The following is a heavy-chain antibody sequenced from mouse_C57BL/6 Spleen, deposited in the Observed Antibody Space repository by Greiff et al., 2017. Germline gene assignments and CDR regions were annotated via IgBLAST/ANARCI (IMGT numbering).Heavy chain of an antibody. CDR2: IYPGDGDT. Sequence: QVQLQQSGPELVKPGASVKISCKASGYAFSSSWMNWVKQRPGKGLEWIGRIYPGDGDTNYNGKFKGKATLTADKSSSTAYMQLSSLTSEDSAVYFCAREGSTAVETRYFDVWGTGTTVTVSS. CDR1: GYAFSSSW. V-gene: IGHV1-82*01. D-gene: IGHD1-1*01. CDR3: AREGSTAVETRYFDV. J-gene: IGHJ1*03.